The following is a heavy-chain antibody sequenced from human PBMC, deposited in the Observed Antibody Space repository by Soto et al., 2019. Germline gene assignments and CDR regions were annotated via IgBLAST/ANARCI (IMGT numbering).Heavy chain of an antibody. J-gene: IGHJ4*02. CDR2: ITTNGDGT. V-gene: IGHV3-64*02. D-gene: IGHD2-15*01. CDR3: ARRASGGYYYDY. CDR1: GFTFSNYA. Sequence: GSLRLSCAASGFTFSNYAMYWVRQAPGKGLEFVSAITTNGDGTYYADSVKGRFTISRDNSRDTLYLQMGSLRVEDMAVYYCARRASGGYYYDYWGQGILVTVSS.